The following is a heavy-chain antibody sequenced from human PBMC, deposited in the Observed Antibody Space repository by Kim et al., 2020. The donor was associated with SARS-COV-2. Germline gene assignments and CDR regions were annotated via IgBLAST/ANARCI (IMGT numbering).Heavy chain of an antibody. CDR3: AKDPLSLAYCGGDCYLGPFDY. Sequence: GGSLRLSCAASGFTFSSYAMSWVRQAPGKGLEWVSAISGSGGSTYYADSVKGRFTISRDNSKNTLYLQMNSLRAEDTAVYYCAKDPLSLAYCGGDCYLGPFDYWGQGTLVTVSS. J-gene: IGHJ4*02. CDR2: ISGSGGST. V-gene: IGHV3-23*01. CDR1: GFTFSSYA. D-gene: IGHD2-21*02.